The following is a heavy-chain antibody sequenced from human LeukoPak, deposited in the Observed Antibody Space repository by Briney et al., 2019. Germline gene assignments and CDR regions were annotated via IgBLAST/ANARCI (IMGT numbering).Heavy chain of an antibody. J-gene: IGHJ4*02. CDR2: IYYSGST. CDR3: ASDHCSSTSCYEGGFDY. V-gene: IGHV4-30-4*08. D-gene: IGHD2-2*01. CDR1: GGSISSGDYY. Sequence: PSETLSLTCTVSGGSISSGDYYWSWIRQPPGKGLEWIGYIYYSGSTYYNPSLKSRVTISVDTSKNQFSLKLSSVTAADTAVYYCASDHCSSTSCYEGGFDYWGQGTLVTVSS.